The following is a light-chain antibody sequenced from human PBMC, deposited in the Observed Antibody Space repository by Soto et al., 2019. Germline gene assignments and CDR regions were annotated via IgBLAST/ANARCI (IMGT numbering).Light chain of an antibody. CDR2: AAS. CDR3: QQLKSYPPT. Sequence: DGQMTQSPSTLSASVGDRVTITCRASQSINNLLAWYQQKPGKAPKLLIYAASTLLSGVPSRFSGSGSGTDFTLTISSLQPEDFATYYCQQLKSYPPTFGQGTTVDIK. J-gene: IGKJ1*01. V-gene: IGKV1-5*01. CDR1: QSINNL.